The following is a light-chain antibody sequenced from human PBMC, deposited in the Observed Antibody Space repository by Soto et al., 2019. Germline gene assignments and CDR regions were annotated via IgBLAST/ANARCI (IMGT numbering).Light chain of an antibody. V-gene: IGLV2-14*01. Sequence: LTQPASVSGSPGQSITISCTGTSSDIGGYNFVSWYHQHPGKAPKLMIYQVSNRPSGVSDRFSGSKSGNTASLTISGLQAEDEADYYCSSFRSGTTLFGTGTKVTVL. CDR3: SSFRSGTTL. J-gene: IGLJ1*01. CDR2: QVS. CDR1: SSDIGGYNF.